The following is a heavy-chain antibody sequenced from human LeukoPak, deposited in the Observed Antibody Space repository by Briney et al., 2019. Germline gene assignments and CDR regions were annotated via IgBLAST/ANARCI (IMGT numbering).Heavy chain of an antibody. CDR3: ARDPQAPISTGYYPLGSNRPFDY. CDR1: GGSFSGYY. V-gene: IGHV4-34*01. CDR2: INHSGST. Sequence: SETLSLTCAVYGGSFSGYYWSWIRQPPGKGLEWIGEINHSGSTNYNPSLKSRVTISVDTSKNQFSLKLSSVTAADTAVYYCARDPQAPISTGYYPLGSNRPFDYWSQGTLVTVSS. J-gene: IGHJ4*02. D-gene: IGHD3-9*01.